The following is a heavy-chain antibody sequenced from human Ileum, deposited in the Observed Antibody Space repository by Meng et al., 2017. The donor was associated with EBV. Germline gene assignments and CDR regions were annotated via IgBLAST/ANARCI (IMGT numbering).Heavy chain of an antibody. CDR1: GYTFSNDA. V-gene: IGHV1-3*01. D-gene: IGHD2-21*01. Sequence: QVQLWQSGAEGKKPGASVKLSCKASGYTFSNDAIHWVGQAPGQRPEWMGWINADNGNTKYSQKFQGRVTITRNTPASTVYMDVRSLRSEDTAVYFCARVERGVKFDKWGQGTLVTVSS. CDR2: INADNGNT. J-gene: IGHJ4*01. CDR3: ARVERGVKFDK.